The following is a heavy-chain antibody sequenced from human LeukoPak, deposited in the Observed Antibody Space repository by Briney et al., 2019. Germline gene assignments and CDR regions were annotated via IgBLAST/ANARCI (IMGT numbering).Heavy chain of an antibody. CDR2: IRQDGSEK. CDR3: ARDGELRFLAYMDV. CDR1: GFTFSSYW. V-gene: IGHV3-7*01. D-gene: IGHD3-3*01. Sequence: GGSLRLSCAASGFTFSSYWMSWVRQAPGKGLEWVANIRQDGSEKYYVDSVKGRFTISRDNAKNSLYLQMNSLRAEDTAVYYCARDGELRFLAYMDVWGKGTTVTVPS. J-gene: IGHJ6*03.